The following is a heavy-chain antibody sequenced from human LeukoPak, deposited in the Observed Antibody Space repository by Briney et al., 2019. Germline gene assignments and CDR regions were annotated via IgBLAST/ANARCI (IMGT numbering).Heavy chain of an antibody. D-gene: IGHD3-10*01. CDR1: GYTFTSYD. CDR3: ARGEYYYGSGSYQD. J-gene: IGHJ4*02. Sequence: ASVKVSCKASGYTFTSYDINWVRQATGQGLEWMGWMNPNSGNTGYAQKFQGRVTMTRNTSISTAYVELSSLRSEDTAVYYCARGEYYYGSGSYQDWDQGTLVTVSS. CDR2: MNPNSGNT. V-gene: IGHV1-8*01.